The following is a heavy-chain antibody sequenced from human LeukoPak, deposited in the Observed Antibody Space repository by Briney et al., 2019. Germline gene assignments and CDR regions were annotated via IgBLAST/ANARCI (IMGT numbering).Heavy chain of an antibody. D-gene: IGHD3-22*01. Sequence: ASVKVSCKVSGYTLTELSRHWVRQAPGKGLEWMGGFDPEDGETIYAQKFQGRVTMTEDTSTDTAYMELSSLRSEDTAVYYCATEFGYPQTNWFDPWGQGTLVTVSS. J-gene: IGHJ5*02. CDR1: GYTLTELS. CDR3: ATEFGYPQTNWFDP. V-gene: IGHV1-24*01. CDR2: FDPEDGET.